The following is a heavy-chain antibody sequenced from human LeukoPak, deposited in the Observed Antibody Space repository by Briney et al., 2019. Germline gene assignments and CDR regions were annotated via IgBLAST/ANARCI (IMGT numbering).Heavy chain of an antibody. Sequence: SETLSLTCAVYGGSFNGYYWSWIRQPPGKGLEWIGEINHSGSTNYNPSLKSRVTISVDTSKNQFSLKLSSVTAADTAVYCCARERRAAATPYYYYYGMDVWGQGTTVTVSS. J-gene: IGHJ6*02. CDR2: INHSGST. CDR1: GGSFNGYY. D-gene: IGHD2-15*01. CDR3: ARERRAAATPYYYYYGMDV. V-gene: IGHV4-34*01.